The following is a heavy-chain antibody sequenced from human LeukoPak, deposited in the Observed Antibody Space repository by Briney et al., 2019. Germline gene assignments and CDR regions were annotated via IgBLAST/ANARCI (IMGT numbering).Heavy chain of an antibody. J-gene: IGHJ4*02. V-gene: IGHV4-34*01. CDR1: GGSFSGCY. CDR2: INHSGST. Sequence: SETLSLTCAVYGGSFSGCYWTWIRQPPGKGLEWIGEINHSGSTNDNPSLKSRVTISVDTSKNQFSLNLSSVTAADTAVYYCARGGFDGDFLFDYWGQGTLVTVSS. CDR3: ARGGFDGDFLFDY. D-gene: IGHD4-17*01.